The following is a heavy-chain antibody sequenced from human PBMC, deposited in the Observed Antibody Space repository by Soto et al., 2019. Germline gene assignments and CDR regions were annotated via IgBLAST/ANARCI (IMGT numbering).Heavy chain of an antibody. CDR1: GFTVSSNY. CDR2: IYSGGST. D-gene: IGHD6-6*01. Sequence: GGSLRLSCAASGFTVSSNYMSWVRQAPGKGLEWVSVIYSGGSTYYADSVKGRFTISRDNSKNTLYLQMNSLRAEDTAVYYCARDLAARPHYYYSYYMDVWGKGTTVTVSS. V-gene: IGHV3-66*01. CDR3: ARDLAARPHYYYSYYMDV. J-gene: IGHJ6*03.